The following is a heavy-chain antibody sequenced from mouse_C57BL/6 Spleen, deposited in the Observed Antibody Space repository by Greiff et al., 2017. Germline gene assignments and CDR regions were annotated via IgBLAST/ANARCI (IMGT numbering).Heavy chain of an antibody. CDR3: ASLDYYDSSHNARGY. D-gene: IGHD1-1*01. J-gene: IGHJ4*01. V-gene: IGHV2-9-1*01. CDR2: IWTGGGT. CDR1: GFSLTSYA. Sequence: VQGVESGPGLVAPSQSLSITCTVSGFSLTSYAISWVRQPPGKGLEWLGVIWTGGGTNYNSALKSRLSISKDNSKIQVFLKITTLQTDNPARYYCASLDYYDSSHNARGYWGQGTSVTVSS.